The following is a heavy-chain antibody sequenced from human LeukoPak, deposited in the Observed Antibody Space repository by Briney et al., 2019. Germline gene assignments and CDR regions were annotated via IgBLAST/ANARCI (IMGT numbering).Heavy chain of an antibody. CDR1: GASISSSSYY. CDR3: ARDGDNFLGSGWRNFDY. V-gene: IGHV4-61*02. CDR2: IYTSGST. Sequence: KPSETLSLTCTVSGASISSSSYYWGWIRQPAGKGLEWIGRIYTSGSTNYNPSLKSRVTMSVDTSKNQFSLKLSSVTAADTAVYCCARDGDNFLGSGWRNFDYWGQGTLVTVSS. J-gene: IGHJ4*02. D-gene: IGHD6-19*01.